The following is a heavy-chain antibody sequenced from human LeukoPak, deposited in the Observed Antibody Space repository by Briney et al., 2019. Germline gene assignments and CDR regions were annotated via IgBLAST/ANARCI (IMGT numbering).Heavy chain of an antibody. D-gene: IGHD3-22*01. V-gene: IGHV1-18*01. CDR3: ARGTSSLTYYYDSSGYYYYFDY. CDR1: GYTFTSYG. J-gene: IGHJ4*02. Sequence: ASVKVSCKASGYTFTSYGISWVRQTPGQGLEWMGWISAYNGNTNYAQKLQGRVTMTTDTSTSTAYMELRSLRSDDTAVYYCARGTSSLTYYYDSSGYYYYFDYWGQGTLVTVSS. CDR2: ISAYNGNT.